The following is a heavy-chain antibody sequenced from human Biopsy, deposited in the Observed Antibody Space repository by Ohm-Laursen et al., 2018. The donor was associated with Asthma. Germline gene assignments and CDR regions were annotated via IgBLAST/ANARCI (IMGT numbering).Heavy chain of an antibody. D-gene: IGHD5-18*01. Sequence: ASVKVSCKASGYPFIGYHIHWMRQAPGQGLEWMGRINPNSGATNYAQKFQGRVTMTTDRSTSTAYMELRSLRSDDTAVYYCARFKRGYSYGYAGVFDYWGQGTLVTVSS. V-gene: IGHV1-2*06. CDR3: ARFKRGYSYGYAGVFDY. CDR2: INPNSGAT. J-gene: IGHJ4*02. CDR1: GYPFIGYH.